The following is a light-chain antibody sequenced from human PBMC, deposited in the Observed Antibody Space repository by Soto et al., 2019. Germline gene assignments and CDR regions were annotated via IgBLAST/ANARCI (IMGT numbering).Light chain of an antibody. Sequence: QSVLTQPPSVSGAPGQRVTISCTGTSSNIGAGFDVHWYQHLPGTAPKLLIYGNSNRPSGVPDRFSGSKSGTSASLAITGLQAEDEADYYCQSYDSSLSGFVFGTGTKDT. CDR3: QSYDSSLSGFV. CDR1: SSNIGAGFD. V-gene: IGLV1-40*01. CDR2: GNS. J-gene: IGLJ1*01.